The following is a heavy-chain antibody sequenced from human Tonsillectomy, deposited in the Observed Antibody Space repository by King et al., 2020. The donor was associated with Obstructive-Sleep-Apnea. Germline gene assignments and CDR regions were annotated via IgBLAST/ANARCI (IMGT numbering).Heavy chain of an antibody. CDR2: IKQDGSEK. V-gene: IGHV3-7*01. Sequence: VQLVEAGGGLVQPGGSLRLSCAASGFSLCSYWMSCVRQAPGKGLEWVANIKQDGSEKYYVDSVKGRFTISRDNAKDSLWLQLNSLRAEDTAVYYCARDQGDFDYWGQGTLVTVSS. CDR1: GFSLCSYW. J-gene: IGHJ4*02. CDR3: ARDQGDFDY.